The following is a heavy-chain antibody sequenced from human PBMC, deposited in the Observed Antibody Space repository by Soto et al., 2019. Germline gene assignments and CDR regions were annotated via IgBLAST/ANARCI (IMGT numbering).Heavy chain of an antibody. Sequence: QVQLVESGGGVVQPGRSLRLSCATSGFDFSNYGMHWVRQGPGKGLEWVALMSYDGSDKFYSDFAKGRFTISRDNSKNTLYVEMNSLRAEDTAVYYCAKEIGRPPDGLDIWGQGTMVTVAS. D-gene: IGHD1-26*01. CDR3: AKEIGRPPDGLDI. V-gene: IGHV3-30*18. J-gene: IGHJ3*02. CDR1: GFDFSNYG. CDR2: MSYDGSDK.